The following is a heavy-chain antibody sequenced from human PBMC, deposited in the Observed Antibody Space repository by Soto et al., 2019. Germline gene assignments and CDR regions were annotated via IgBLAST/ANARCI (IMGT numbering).Heavy chain of an antibody. Sequence: QVQLVQSGAEVKKPGASVKVSCKASGYTFTGYYMHWVRQAPGQGLEWMGWINPNSGGTNYAQKFQGRVTMTRDTSISTAYMELSRLRSHDTAVYYCARIYSSSWAYYYYGMDVWGQGTTVTVSS. CDR2: INPNSGGT. J-gene: IGHJ6*02. D-gene: IGHD6-13*01. CDR3: ARIYSSSWAYYYYGMDV. CDR1: GYTFTGYY. V-gene: IGHV1-2*02.